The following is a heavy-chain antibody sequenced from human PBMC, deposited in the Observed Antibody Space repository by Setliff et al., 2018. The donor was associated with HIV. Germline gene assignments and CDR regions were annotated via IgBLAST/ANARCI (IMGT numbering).Heavy chain of an antibody. CDR3: ARELYSTGKSLDF. Sequence: LRLSCAASGFIFSTYSMNWVRQAPGKGLEWVAYISSDGGTIYYADSVKGRFTISRDNAKNSLSLQMNSLRAEDTAVYYCARELYSTGKSLDFWGQGTLVTVSS. CDR1: GFIFSTYS. D-gene: IGHD6-19*01. J-gene: IGHJ4*02. CDR2: ISSDGGTI. V-gene: IGHV3-48*01.